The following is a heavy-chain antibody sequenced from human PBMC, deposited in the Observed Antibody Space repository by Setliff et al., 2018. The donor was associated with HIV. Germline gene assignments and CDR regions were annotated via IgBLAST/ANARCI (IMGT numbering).Heavy chain of an antibody. CDR3: ARDLRDLSDYGDAYYYYMDV. CDR1: GGPIRSGDYY. Sequence: PSETLSLTCSVSGGPIRSGDYYWTWIRQPAGKGLEWIRHTYISGNSNYNPSLKSRVTISIDTSKNQFSLKLSSVTAADTAVYYCARDLRDLSDYGDAYYYYMDVWGKGTKVTVSS. D-gene: IGHD4-17*01. J-gene: IGHJ6*03. V-gene: IGHV4-61*09. CDR2: TYISGNS.